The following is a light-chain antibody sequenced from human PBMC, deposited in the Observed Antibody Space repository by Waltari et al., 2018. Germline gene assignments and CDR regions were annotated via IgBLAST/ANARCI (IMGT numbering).Light chain of an antibody. CDR1: HSVNWY. V-gene: IGKV3-11*01. Sequence: EIVLTQSPATLSLSPGERATLSCRASHSVNWYLAWYQQRPGQAPRLLIYDASNRATGIPARFSGSGSETDVTRTISSLQPEDSAVYYCQQRRNWPLTFGGGTKVEIK. CDR2: DAS. J-gene: IGKJ4*01. CDR3: QQRRNWPLT.